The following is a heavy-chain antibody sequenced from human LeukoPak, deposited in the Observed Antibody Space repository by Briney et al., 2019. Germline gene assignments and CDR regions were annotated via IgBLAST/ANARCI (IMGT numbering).Heavy chain of an antibody. D-gene: IGHD3-22*01. CDR1: GFTFSSYS. CDR2: ISGSGGKT. J-gene: IGHJ5*02. V-gene: IGHV3-23*01. Sequence: GGSLRLSCAASGFTFSSYSMNWVRQAPGKGLEWVSVISGSGGKTYYADSVKGRFTLSRDNSNGTLFLEMSSLRVEDTAVYYCAREGTYYDSSGYYVSWGQGTLVTVSS. CDR3: AREGTYYDSSGYYVS.